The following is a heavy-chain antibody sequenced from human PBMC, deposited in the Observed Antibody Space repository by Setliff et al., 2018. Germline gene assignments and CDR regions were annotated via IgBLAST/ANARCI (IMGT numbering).Heavy chain of an antibody. CDR3: TRNFLGWLARF. CDR1: GGSMGSYY. J-gene: IGHJ4*02. Sequence: SETLSLTCTVSGGSMGSYYWTWIRQSAGKGLEWIGHVYTTGSTDYNPSLKSRVTMSADTSKNQFSLKLKSVTAADTAVYYCTRNFLGWLARFWGRGTLVTVSS. D-gene: IGHD6-19*01. V-gene: IGHV4-4*07. CDR2: VYTTGST.